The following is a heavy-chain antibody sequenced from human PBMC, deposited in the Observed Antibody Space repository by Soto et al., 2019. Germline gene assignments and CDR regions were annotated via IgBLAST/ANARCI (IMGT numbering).Heavy chain of an antibody. CDR2: ISSTTNYI. V-gene: IGHV3-21*04. CDR1: GFTFTRYS. D-gene: IGHD2-15*01. Sequence: GGSLRLSCAASGFTFTRYSMNWVRQAPGEGLEWVSSISSTTNYIYYGDSMKGRFTISRDNAKNSLYLEMNSLRYEDTAVYYCARDNSQNYGTPAASSWFHPWGQGTPVTVSS. J-gene: IGHJ5*02. CDR3: ARDNSQNYGTPAASSWFHP.